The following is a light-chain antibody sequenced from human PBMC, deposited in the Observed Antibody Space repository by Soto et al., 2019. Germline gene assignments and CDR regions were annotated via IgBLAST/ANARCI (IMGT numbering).Light chain of an antibody. CDR1: QTVRNNY. V-gene: IGKV3-20*01. CDR2: DAS. CDR3: QELSFFLLT. J-gene: IGKJ4*01. Sequence: SAVTLSLKQQEKTTLSCRVSQTVRNNYLAWYKQKPGQAPTLLICDASSRATGIPDRFSGGGSGTDFILTICSLEAEDCAVDYCQELSFFLLTFGGRTKVDI.